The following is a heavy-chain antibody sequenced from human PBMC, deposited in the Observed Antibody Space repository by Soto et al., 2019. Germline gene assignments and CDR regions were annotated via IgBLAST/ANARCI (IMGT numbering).Heavy chain of an antibody. V-gene: IGHV5-10-1*01. J-gene: IGHJ6*02. CDR2: IDPSDSYT. CDR3: ARHPDTGLGRRPHYGHGMDV. Sequence: PGESLKISCKGSGYSFTSYWISWVRQMPGKGLEWMGRIDPSDSYTNYSPSFQGHVTISADKSISTAYLQWSSLKASDTAMYYCARHPDTGLGRRPHYGHGMDVWGQGTTVTVSS. D-gene: IGHD3-10*01. CDR1: GYSFTSYW.